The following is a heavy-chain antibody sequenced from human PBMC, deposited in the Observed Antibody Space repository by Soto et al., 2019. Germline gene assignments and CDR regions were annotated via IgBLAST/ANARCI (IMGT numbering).Heavy chain of an antibody. CDR2: IYYSGST. CDR1: GGSISSYY. D-gene: IGHD3-10*01. J-gene: IGHJ6*02. V-gene: IGHV4-59*01. Sequence: PSETLSLTCTVSGGSISSYYWSWIRQPPGKGLEWIGYIYYSGSTNYNPSLKSRVTISVDTSKNQFSLKLSSVTAADTAVYYCARDVWFGEFDYYYGMDVWGQGTTVT. CDR3: ARDVWFGEFDYYYGMDV.